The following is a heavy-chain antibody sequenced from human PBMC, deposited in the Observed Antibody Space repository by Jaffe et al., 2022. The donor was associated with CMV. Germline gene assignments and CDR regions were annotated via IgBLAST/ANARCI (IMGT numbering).Heavy chain of an antibody. Sequence: EVQLVESGGDLVQPGGSLRLSCEASEFTFGSYWMGWVRQAPGKGLEWVANLDPDGRHIDSVDSVKGRFSFSRDNAKNSLYLYMNDLRAEDTAVYYCVRDISFGKFDPWGQGTLVTVSS. CDR3: VRDISFGKFDP. V-gene: IGHV3-7*03. CDR1: EFTFGSYW. CDR2: LDPDGRHI. J-gene: IGHJ5*02. D-gene: IGHD3-10*01.